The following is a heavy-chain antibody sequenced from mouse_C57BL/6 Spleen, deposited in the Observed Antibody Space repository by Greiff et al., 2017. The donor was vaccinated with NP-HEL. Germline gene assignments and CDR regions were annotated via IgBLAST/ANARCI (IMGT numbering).Heavy chain of an antibody. J-gene: IGHJ2*01. CDR3: ARTGKYDYDGGYYLDY. CDR1: GFSLTSYA. V-gene: IGHV2-9-1*01. D-gene: IGHD2-4*01. CDR2: IWTGGGT. Sequence: QVQLKDSGPGLVAPSQSLSITCTVSGFSLTSYAISWVRQPPGKGLEWLGVIWTGGGTNYNSALKSRLSISKDNSKSQVFLKMNSLQTDDTARYYCARTGKYDYDGGYYLDYWGQGTTLTVSS.